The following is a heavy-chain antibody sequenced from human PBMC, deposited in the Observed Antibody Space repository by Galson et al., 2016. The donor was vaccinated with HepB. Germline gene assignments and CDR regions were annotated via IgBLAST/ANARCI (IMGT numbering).Heavy chain of an antibody. CDR2: VNEDGSHI. CDR1: GFILSNNW. CDR3: SRDFTGERDS. Sequence: SLRLSCAASGFILSNNWMHWVRQAPGKGLVWVARVNEDGSHINHADSVRGRFTISRDIAKNTLYLQMNSLGVEDTAVYYCSRDFTGERDSWGQGTLVTVSS. J-gene: IGHJ4*02. D-gene: IGHD7-27*01. V-gene: IGHV3-74*01.